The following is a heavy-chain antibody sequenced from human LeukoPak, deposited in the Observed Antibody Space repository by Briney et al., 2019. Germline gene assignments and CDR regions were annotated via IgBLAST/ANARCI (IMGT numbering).Heavy chain of an antibody. V-gene: IGHV1-2*02. J-gene: IGHJ4*02. Sequence: GASVKVPCKASGYTFTGYHMHWVRQAPGQGLEWMGWIDPNSGGTNYVQKLQGRVTMTRDTSISTAYMELSRLRSDDTAVYYCAGDTSRDGYSFDYWGQGTLVTVSS. CDR3: AGDTSRDGYSFDY. CDR2: IDPNSGGT. CDR1: GYTFTGYH. D-gene: IGHD5-24*01.